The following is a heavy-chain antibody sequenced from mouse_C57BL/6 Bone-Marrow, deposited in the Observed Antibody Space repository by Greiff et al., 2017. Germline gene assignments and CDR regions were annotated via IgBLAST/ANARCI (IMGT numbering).Heavy chain of an antibody. CDR1: GYTFTDYE. CDR3: TRCGITTVVVPFDY. J-gene: IGHJ2*01. Sequence: VKLMESGAELVRPGASVTLSCKASGYTFTDYEMHWVKQTPVHGLEWIGAIDPETGGTAYNQKFQGKAILTADKSSSTAYMELRCLTSEDSAVYYCTRCGITTVVVPFDYWGQGTTLTVTS. V-gene: IGHV1-15*01. CDR2: IDPETGGT. D-gene: IGHD1-1*01.